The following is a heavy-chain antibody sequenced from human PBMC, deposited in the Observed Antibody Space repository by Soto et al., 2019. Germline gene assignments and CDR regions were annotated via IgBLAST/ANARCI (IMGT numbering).Heavy chain of an antibody. CDR3: ARDSHYYDSSGYSPSHAFDI. Sequence: GASVKVSCKASGGTFSSYTISWVRQAPGQGLEWMGRIIPILGIANYAQKFQGRVTITADKSTSTAYMELSSLRSEDTAVYYCARDSHYYDSSGYSPSHAFDIWGQGTMVTVSS. CDR2: IIPILGIA. D-gene: IGHD3-22*01. J-gene: IGHJ3*02. CDR1: GGTFSSYT. V-gene: IGHV1-69*04.